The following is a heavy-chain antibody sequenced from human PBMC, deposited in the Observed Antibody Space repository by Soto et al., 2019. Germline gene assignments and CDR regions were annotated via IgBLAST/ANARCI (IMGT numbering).Heavy chain of an antibody. CDR2: IIPILGIA. Sequence: GASVKVSCKASGGTFSSYTISWVRQAPGQGLEWMGRIIPILGIANYAQKFQGRVTITADKSTSTAYMELSSLRTEDTAVYYCARDFQLDYFSWICFKRPSSDYYYYYGMDVWGQGTTVTVSS. D-gene: IGHD6-19*01. CDR1: GGTFSSYT. CDR3: ARDFQLDYFSWICFKRPSSDYYYYYGMDV. J-gene: IGHJ6*02. V-gene: IGHV1-69*04.